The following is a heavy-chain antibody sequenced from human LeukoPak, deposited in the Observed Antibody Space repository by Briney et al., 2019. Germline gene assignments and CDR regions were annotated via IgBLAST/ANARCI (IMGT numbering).Heavy chain of an antibody. CDR3: ARGPNFNYDFWSGSRSGYDY. D-gene: IGHD3-3*01. Sequence: SQTLSLTCAICGDSFSSNSAAWNWIRQSPSRGLEWLGRTYYRYKWYNDYAVSVKSRITINPDTSKNQFSLQLNSVTPEDTAVYYCARGPNFNYDFWSGSRSGYDYWGQGTLVTVSS. V-gene: IGHV6-1*01. CDR1: GDSFSSNSAA. CDR2: TYYRYKWYN. J-gene: IGHJ4*02.